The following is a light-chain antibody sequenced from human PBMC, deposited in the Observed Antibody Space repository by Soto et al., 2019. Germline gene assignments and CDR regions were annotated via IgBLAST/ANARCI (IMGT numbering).Light chain of an antibody. CDR2: EVS. V-gene: IGLV2-14*03. J-gene: IGLJ1*01. CDR3: NSYTSRGTYV. Sequence: QSVLSQPASVSGSPGQSITVACTGTNNDVGGYNYVSWYQQHPGKAPKLLIYEVSDRPSGVSDRFSGSKAGSTASLTISRLQAEDEADYSCNSYTSRGTYVFGTGTKLTVL. CDR1: NNDVGGYNY.